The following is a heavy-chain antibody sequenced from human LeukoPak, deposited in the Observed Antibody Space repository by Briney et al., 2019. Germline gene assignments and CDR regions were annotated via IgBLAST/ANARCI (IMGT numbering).Heavy chain of an antibody. D-gene: IGHD3-10*01. J-gene: IGHJ4*02. Sequence: GGSLRLSCAASGFTFSSYAMSWVRQAPGKGLEWVSAISGSGGSTYYADSVKGRFTISRDNSKNTLYLQMNSLRAEDTAVYYCARHGSGSNQYFDYWGQGTLVTVSS. CDR3: ARHGSGSNQYFDY. V-gene: IGHV3-23*01. CDR1: GFTFSSYA. CDR2: ISGSGGST.